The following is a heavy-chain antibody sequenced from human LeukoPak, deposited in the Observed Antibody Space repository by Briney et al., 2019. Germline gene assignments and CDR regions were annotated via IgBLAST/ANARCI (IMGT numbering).Heavy chain of an antibody. V-gene: IGHV1-69*05. J-gene: IGHJ6*03. CDR1: GGTFSSYA. Sequence: ASVKVSRKASGGTFSSYAISWVRQAPGQGLEWMGRIIPIFGTANYAQKFQGRVTITTDESTSTAYMELSSLRSEDTAVYYCARDVFDYYYMDVWGKGTTVTVSS. D-gene: IGHD2-21*01. CDR2: IIPIFGTA. CDR3: ARDVFDYYYMDV.